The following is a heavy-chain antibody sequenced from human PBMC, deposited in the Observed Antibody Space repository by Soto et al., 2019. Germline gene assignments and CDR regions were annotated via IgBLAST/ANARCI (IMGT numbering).Heavy chain of an antibody. CDR3: ARDTEYWFDI. CDR1: GGTFSSYA. CDR2: IIPIFGTA. Sequence: ASVKVSCKASGGTFSSYAISWVRQAPGQGLEWMGGIIPIFGTANYAQKFQGRVTITADESTSTAYMELSSLRSEDTAVYYCARDTEYWFDIWGQGTMVTVSS. D-gene: IGHD6-6*01. V-gene: IGHV1-69*13. J-gene: IGHJ3*02.